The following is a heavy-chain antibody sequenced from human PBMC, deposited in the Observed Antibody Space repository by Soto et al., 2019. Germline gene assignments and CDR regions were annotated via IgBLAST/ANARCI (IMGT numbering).Heavy chain of an antibody. J-gene: IGHJ5*02. CDR3: ARGRIPSAIFDWFDP. Sequence: PGGSLRLSCAASGFTFSSYAMHWVRQAPGKGLEWVAVISYDGSNKYYADSVKGRFTISRDNSKNTLYLQMNSLRGEDTGVYYCARGRIPSAIFDWFDPWGQGTLVTVPS. CDR2: ISYDGSNK. V-gene: IGHV3-30-3*01. D-gene: IGHD2-2*01. CDR1: GFTFSSYA.